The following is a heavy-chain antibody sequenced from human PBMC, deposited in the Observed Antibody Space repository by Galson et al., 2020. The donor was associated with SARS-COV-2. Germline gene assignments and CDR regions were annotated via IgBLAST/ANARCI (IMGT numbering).Heavy chain of an antibody. V-gene: IGHV3-9*01. Sequence: GGSLRLSCAASGFTFDDYAMHWVRQAPGKGLEWVSGISWNSGSIGYADSVKGRFTISRDNAKNSLYLQMNSLRAEDTALYYCAKDMIPAARDYYYYGMDVWGQGTTVTVSS. CDR2: ISWNSGSI. CDR3: AKDMIPAARDYYYYGMDV. J-gene: IGHJ6*02. D-gene: IGHD2-2*01. CDR1: GFTFDDYA.